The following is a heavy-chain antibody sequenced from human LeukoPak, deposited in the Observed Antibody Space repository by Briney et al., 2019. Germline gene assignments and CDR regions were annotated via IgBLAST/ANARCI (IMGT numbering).Heavy chain of an antibody. D-gene: IGHD1-20*01. Sequence: ASVTVSCKASGYTFTGYYIHWVRQAPGQGLEWMGWINPNSGATNRAQKFQGRVAMTRDTSISTGYMEVTRLTSDDTAVYYCARGLINYYFDYWGQGTLVTVSS. J-gene: IGHJ4*02. CDR2: INPNSGAT. CDR1: GYTFTGYY. V-gene: IGHV1-2*02. CDR3: ARGLINYYFDY.